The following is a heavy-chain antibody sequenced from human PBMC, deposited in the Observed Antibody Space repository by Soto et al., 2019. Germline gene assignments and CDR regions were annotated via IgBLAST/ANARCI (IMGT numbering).Heavy chain of an antibody. Sequence: GGSLRLSCVASGFTFGTYGIHWVRQAPGKGLQWVALVSYEGANTYYAASVKGRFTISRDNSKSTLYLQMDSLRPEDTGVYYCARVTPGNNLYYFSGLDVWGQGTSVTVSS. CDR3: ARVTPGNNLYYFSGLDV. D-gene: IGHD1-1*01. V-gene: IGHV3-30-3*01. J-gene: IGHJ6*02. CDR2: VSYEGANT. CDR1: GFTFGTYG.